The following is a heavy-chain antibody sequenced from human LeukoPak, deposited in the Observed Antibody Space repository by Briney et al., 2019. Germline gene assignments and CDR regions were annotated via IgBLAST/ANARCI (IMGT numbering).Heavy chain of an antibody. J-gene: IGHJ4*02. CDR2: ISSSSSTI. V-gene: IGHV3-48*01. CDR1: GFTFSSYS. CDR3: ARGRITFGGVIIMEFDY. D-gene: IGHD3-16*02. Sequence: GGSLRLSCAASGFTFSSYSMNWVRQAPGKGLEWVSYISSSSSTIYYADSVKGRFTISRDNAKNSLYLQMNSLRAEDTAVYYCARGRITFGGVIIMEFDYWGQGTLVTVSS.